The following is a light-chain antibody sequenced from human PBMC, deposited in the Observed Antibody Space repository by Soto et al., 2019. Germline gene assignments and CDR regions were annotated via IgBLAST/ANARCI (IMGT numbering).Light chain of an antibody. CDR3: QSYDSSLSGPV. J-gene: IGLJ2*01. Sequence: QSVLTQPPSVSGAPGQRVTIPCTGSSSNTGAGYDVHWYQHIPGTAPKLLIYGNTNRPSGVPDRFSGSKSDTSASLAITGLQAEDEADYYCQSYDSSLSGPVFGGGTKLTVL. V-gene: IGLV1-40*01. CDR2: GNT. CDR1: SSNTGAGYD.